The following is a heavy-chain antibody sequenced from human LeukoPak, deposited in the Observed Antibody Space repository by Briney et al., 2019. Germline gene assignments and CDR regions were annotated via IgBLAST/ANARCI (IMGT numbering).Heavy chain of an antibody. Sequence: PGGSLRLSCAASGFTFSSYEMNWVRQAPGKGLEWVSYISSSGSTIYYADSVKGRFTISRDNAKNSLYLQMNSLRAEDTAVYYCARISSGWYKGTFDYWGQGTLVTVSS. CDR2: ISSSGSTI. CDR1: GFTFSSYE. J-gene: IGHJ4*02. V-gene: IGHV3-48*03. CDR3: ARISSGWYKGTFDY. D-gene: IGHD6-19*01.